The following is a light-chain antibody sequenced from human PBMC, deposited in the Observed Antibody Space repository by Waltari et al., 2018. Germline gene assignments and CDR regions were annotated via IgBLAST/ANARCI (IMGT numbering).Light chain of an antibody. CDR3: SSYTSSSTV. CDR1: SSDVV. J-gene: IGLJ2*01. CDR2: EVS. Sequence: QSALTQPASVSGSPGQSITISCTETSSDVVSWYQQHPGKAPKLMFYEVSNRPSGVSNRFSGSKSGNTASLTISGLQAEDEADYYCSSYTSSSTVFGGGTKLTVL. V-gene: IGLV2-14*01.